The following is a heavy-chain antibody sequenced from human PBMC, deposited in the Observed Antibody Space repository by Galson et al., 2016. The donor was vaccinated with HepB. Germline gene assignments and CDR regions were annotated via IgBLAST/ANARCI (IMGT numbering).Heavy chain of an antibody. CDR1: GYMFNSYW. D-gene: IGHD1-26*01. CDR3: ARAGGLDI. Sequence: QSGAEVKKPGESLRISCKGSGYMFNSYWINWVRQMPGKGLEWMGRIDPSDSYTNYSPSFQGYVTISADKSINTVYLQWSSLKASDTAMYYCARAGGLDIWGQGTKVTVSS. CDR2: IDPSDSYT. J-gene: IGHJ3*02. V-gene: IGHV5-10-1*01.